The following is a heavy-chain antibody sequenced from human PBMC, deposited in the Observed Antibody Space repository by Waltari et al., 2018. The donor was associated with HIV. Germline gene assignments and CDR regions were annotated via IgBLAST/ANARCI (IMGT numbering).Heavy chain of an antibody. D-gene: IGHD6-25*01. CDR3: AREASGATWGIDY. CDR1: GFTVSSNY. Sequence: EVQLVESGGGLVQPGGSLRLSCAASGFTVSSNYMSWVRQAPGKGLEWVSVIYSGGSTYYADSVKGRFTISRDNSKNTLYLQMNSLRAEDTAVYYCAREASGATWGIDYWGQGTLVTVSS. V-gene: IGHV3-66*02. J-gene: IGHJ4*02. CDR2: IYSGGST.